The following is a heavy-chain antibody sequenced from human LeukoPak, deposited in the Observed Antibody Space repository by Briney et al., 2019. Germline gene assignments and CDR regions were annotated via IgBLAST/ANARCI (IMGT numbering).Heavy chain of an antibody. J-gene: IGHJ4*02. Sequence: SETLSLTCTVSGGSINSGSYYWNWIRQPAGKGLEWIGRIYTSADTNYNPSLKSRVTISVDRSKNQFSLRLSSVTAADTATYYCARDCRSTSCFSAWDYWGQGILVTVSS. D-gene: IGHD2-2*01. CDR3: ARDCRSTSCFSAWDY. CDR2: IYTSADT. V-gene: IGHV4-61*02. CDR1: GGSINSGSYY.